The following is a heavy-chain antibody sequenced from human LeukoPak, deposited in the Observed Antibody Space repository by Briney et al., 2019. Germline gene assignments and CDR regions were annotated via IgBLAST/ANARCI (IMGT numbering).Heavy chain of an antibody. Sequence: SETLSLTCTVSGDSMTSTSHFWDWIRQPPGKGLEWIGSIYYRGSTYYNPSLKSRVTISVDTSKNQFSLKLSSVTAADTAVYYCTRDNKGLVYYNSGRPATQSDYWGQGTLVTVSS. CDR2: IYYRGST. V-gene: IGHV4-39*07. CDR3: TRDNKGLVYYNSGRPATQSDY. CDR1: GDSMTSTSHF. D-gene: IGHD3-10*01. J-gene: IGHJ4*02.